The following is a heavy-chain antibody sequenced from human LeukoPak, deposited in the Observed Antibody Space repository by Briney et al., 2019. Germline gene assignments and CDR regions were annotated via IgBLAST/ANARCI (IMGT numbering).Heavy chain of an antibody. D-gene: IGHD5-24*01. CDR2: IKPSGGGT. J-gene: IGHJ4*02. CDR3: ASGYKTVSVFDH. CDR1: GYTFTTYY. V-gene: IGHV1-46*01. Sequence: ASVNVSCKSSGYTFTTYYMHWVRQPPGQGLVWMGVIKPSGGGTRYAQKFQGRATMTRDTSTSTVYMELSSLRSEGTAVYYCASGYKTVSVFDHWGQGTLVTVSS.